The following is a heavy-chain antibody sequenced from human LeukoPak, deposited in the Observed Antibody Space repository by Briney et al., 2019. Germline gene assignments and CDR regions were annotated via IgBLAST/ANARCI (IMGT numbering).Heavy chain of an antibody. Sequence: SETLSLTCTVSGGSNSSSSYYWGWIRQPPGKGLEWIGSIYYSGSTYYNPSLKSRVTISVDTSKNQFSLKLSSVTAADTAVYYCARGYGSDDYWGQGTLVTVSS. CDR1: GGSNSSSSYY. D-gene: IGHD3-10*01. CDR3: ARGYGSDDY. CDR2: IYYSGST. J-gene: IGHJ4*02. V-gene: IGHV4-39*01.